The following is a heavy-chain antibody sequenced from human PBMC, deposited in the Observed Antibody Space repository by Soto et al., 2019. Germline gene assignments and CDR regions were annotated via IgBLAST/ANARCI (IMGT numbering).Heavy chain of an antibody. CDR2: VYYTGST. Sequence: SETLSLTCSVSGGSISGSYWSWIRQSPGKGLEWLGYVYYTGSTNYSPSLRSRVSISVDTSKNEFSLRLSSVTAADTAVYFCARSVAVTGAHIDYWGQGTQVTSPQ. CDR1: GGSISGSY. D-gene: IGHD2-8*02. V-gene: IGHV4-59*01. J-gene: IGHJ4*02. CDR3: ARSVAVTGAHIDY.